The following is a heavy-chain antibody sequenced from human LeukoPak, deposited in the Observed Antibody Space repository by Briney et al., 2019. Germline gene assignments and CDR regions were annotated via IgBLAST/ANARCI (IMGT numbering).Heavy chain of an antibody. CDR3: TTGRRYQLYDY. D-gene: IGHD1-1*01. Sequence: GASVKVSCKVFGNTLTELSMHWVRQAPGKGLESMGGFAPEDGETIYAQQFQGRLTMTEDTSTDTAYMELSRLTSEDTAVYYCTTGRRYQLYDYWAQGTLVTVSS. CDR1: GNTLTELS. CDR2: FAPEDGET. V-gene: IGHV1-24*01. J-gene: IGHJ4*02.